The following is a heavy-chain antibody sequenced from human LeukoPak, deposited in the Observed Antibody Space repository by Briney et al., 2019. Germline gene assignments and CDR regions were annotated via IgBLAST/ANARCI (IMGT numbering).Heavy chain of an antibody. D-gene: IGHD2-2*01. V-gene: IGHV3-53*01. CDR2: LGRSGEYT. J-gene: IGHJ6*02. CDR1: GFTVSSNY. CDR3: VKGRPCDTCMPMDA. Sequence: QPGGSLRLSCAASGFTVSSNYMSWVRQAPGKGLEWVAGLGRSGEYTYYADSVKGRFTISRDNYTVSLQMNSLRAEDSAIYYCVKGRPCDTCMPMDAWGQGTTVTVSS.